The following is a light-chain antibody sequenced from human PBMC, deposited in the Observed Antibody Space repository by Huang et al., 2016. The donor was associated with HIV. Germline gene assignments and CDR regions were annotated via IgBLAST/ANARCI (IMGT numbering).Light chain of an antibody. CDR2: LAG. CDR3: QQYYRKPQT. Sequence: DILMTQSPDSLSIFPGERATINCKSSQSLFYTLNSTNYLAWFQQRPGQPPKCLFHLAGTRQSGVPDRFSASGSGTDFTLTIDSLQTEDVGIYYCQQYYRKPQTFGRGTAVEI. V-gene: IGKV4-1*01. CDR1: QSLFYTLNSTNY. J-gene: IGKJ4*01.